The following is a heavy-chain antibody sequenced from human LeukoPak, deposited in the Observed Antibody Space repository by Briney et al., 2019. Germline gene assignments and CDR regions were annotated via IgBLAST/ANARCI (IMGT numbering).Heavy chain of an antibody. D-gene: IGHD4-17*01. CDR1: GYSITSGYC. CDR2: IYHSGST. Sequence: SETLSLTCTVSGYSITSGYCWGWIRQPPGKGLESIGTIYHSGSTYYNPSLKSRVTISVDTSRNQFSLKLTSVTAADTAVYYCARADYGDYVAFDIWGQGTMVTVSS. J-gene: IGHJ3*02. V-gene: IGHV4-38-2*02. CDR3: ARADYGDYVAFDI.